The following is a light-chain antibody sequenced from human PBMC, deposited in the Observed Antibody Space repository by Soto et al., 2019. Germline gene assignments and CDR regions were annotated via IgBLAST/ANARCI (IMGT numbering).Light chain of an antibody. J-gene: IGKJ3*01. CDR3: LQYYSFPFT. V-gene: IGKV1D-8*01. CDR1: QGIKNY. Sequence: VISMTQSPSLLSASTGDRVTISCRMSQGIKNYLAWYQQRPGKAPALLIYSASTLQNGVPSRFSGSWSGTDFTLTISRLQSEDFATYYCLQYYSFPFTVGPGTKVDV. CDR2: SAS.